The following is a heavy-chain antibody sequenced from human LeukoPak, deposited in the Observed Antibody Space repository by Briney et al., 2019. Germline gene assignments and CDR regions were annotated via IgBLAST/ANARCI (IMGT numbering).Heavy chain of an antibody. J-gene: IGHJ4*02. CDR3: ARGGPPYYYDSSGYYYDHYFDY. CDR1: GGSFSGYY. CDR2: INHSGST. V-gene: IGHV4-34*01. Sequence: SETLSLTCAVYGGSFSGYYWSWIRQPPGKGLEWIGEINHSGSTNYNPSLKSRVTISVDTSKNQFSLKLSSVTAADTAVYYCARGGPPYYYDSSGYYYDHYFDYWGQGTLVTVSS. D-gene: IGHD3-22*01.